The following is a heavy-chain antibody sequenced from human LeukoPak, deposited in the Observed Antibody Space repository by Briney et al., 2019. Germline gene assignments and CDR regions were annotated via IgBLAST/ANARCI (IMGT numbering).Heavy chain of an antibody. CDR1: GFTFSSST. CDR2: ISSSSDYI. CDR3: VRIPNSANFPNWFDP. D-gene: IGHD4/OR15-4a*01. J-gene: IGHJ5*02. V-gene: IGHV3-21*01. Sequence: PGGSLRLSCAASGFTFSSSTMNWVRRAPGKGLEWVSSISSSSDYIYYADSVKGRFTISRDNAKNLLYLQMNSLRAEDTAVYYCVRIPNSANFPNWFDPWGQGTLVTVSS.